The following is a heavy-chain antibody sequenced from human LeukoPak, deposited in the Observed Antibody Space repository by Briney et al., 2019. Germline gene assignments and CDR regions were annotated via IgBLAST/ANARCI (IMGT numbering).Heavy chain of an antibody. CDR3: ARAPTGNSGWYLGAFDY. CDR2: TRNKANSYTT. J-gene: IGHJ4*02. D-gene: IGHD6-19*01. V-gene: IGHV3-72*01. CDR1: GFTFSDHY. Sequence: GGSLRLSCAASGFTFSDHYMDWVRQAPGKGLEWVGRTRNKANSYTTEYAASVKGRFTISRDDSKNSLYLQMNSLKTEDTAVYYCARAPTGNSGWYLGAFDYWGQGTLVTVSS.